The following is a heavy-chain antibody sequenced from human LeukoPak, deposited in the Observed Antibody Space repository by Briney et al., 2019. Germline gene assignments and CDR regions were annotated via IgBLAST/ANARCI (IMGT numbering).Heavy chain of an antibody. CDR1: GGSISSYY. V-gene: IGHV4-59*01. J-gene: IGHJ6*02. D-gene: IGHD6-19*01. CDR3: ARSRYSSGWDYYYYGMDV. Sequence: PSETLSLTCTVSGGSISSYYWSWIRQPPGKGLEWIGYIYHSGSTNYNPSLKSRVTISVDTSKNQFSLKLSSVTAADTAVYYCARSRYSSGWDYYYYGMDVRGQGTTVTVSS. CDR2: IYHSGST.